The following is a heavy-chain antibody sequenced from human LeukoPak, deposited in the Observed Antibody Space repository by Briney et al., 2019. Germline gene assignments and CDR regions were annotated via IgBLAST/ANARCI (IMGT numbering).Heavy chain of an antibody. CDR3: ARVDSSGYHFDY. CDR2: IKQDGSEK. Sequence: GGPLRLSCAASGFTFSSYWMSWVRQAPGKGLEWVANIKQDGSEKYYVDSVKGRFTISRDNAKNSLYLQMNSMRAEDTAVYYCARVDSSGYHFDYWGQGTLVTVSS. CDR1: GFTFSSYW. D-gene: IGHD3-22*01. J-gene: IGHJ4*02. V-gene: IGHV3-7*01.